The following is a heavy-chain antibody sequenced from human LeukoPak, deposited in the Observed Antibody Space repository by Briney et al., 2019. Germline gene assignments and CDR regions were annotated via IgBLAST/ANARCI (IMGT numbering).Heavy chain of an antibody. J-gene: IGHJ4*02. CDR2: ISSSSSYI. CDR3: AREGGYMVRGDPFDY. Sequence: GGSLRLSCAASGFTFSSYSMNWVRQAPGKGLEWVSSISSSSSYIYYADSVKGRFTISRDNAKNSLYLQMNSLRAEDTAVYYCAREGGYMVRGDPFDYWGQGTLVTVSS. D-gene: IGHD3-10*01. CDR1: GFTFSSYS. V-gene: IGHV3-21*01.